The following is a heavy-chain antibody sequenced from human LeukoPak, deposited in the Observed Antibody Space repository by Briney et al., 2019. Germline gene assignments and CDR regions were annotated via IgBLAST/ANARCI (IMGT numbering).Heavy chain of an antibody. J-gene: IGHJ4*02. CDR2: IYHSGST. V-gene: IGHV4-38-2*02. D-gene: IGHD3-10*01. CDR3: ARPRLLFGSGPILV. CDR1: GYSISSGYH. Sequence: SETLSLTCTVSGYSISSGYHWGWIRQPPGKGLEWIGSIYHSGSTYYNPSLKSRVTISVDTSKNQFSLRLTSVTAADTAVYFCARPRLLFGSGPILVWGQGTLVTVSS.